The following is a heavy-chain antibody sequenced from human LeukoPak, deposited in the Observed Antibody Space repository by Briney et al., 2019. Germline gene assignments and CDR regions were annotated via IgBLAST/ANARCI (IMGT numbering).Heavy chain of an antibody. CDR1: GFTFSSYW. CDR2: ISGSGGST. J-gene: IGHJ5*02. V-gene: IGHV3-23*01. CDR3: AKKGERTTGKLTWFDP. Sequence: GGSLRLSCAASGFTFSSYWMHWVRQAPGKGLVWVSAISGSGGSTYYADSVKGRFTISRDNSKNTLYLQMNSLRAEDTAVYYCAKKGERTTGKLTWFDPWGQGTLVTVSS. D-gene: IGHD1-1*01.